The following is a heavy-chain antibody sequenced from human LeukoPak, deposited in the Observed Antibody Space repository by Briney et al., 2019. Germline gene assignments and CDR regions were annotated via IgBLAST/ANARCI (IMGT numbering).Heavy chain of an antibody. CDR3: AREGGITVFGVAQPGGAFDI. D-gene: IGHD3-3*01. J-gene: IGHJ3*02. Sequence: GASVKVSCKASGGTFSSYAISWVRQAPGQGLEWMGGIIPIFGTANYAQKVQGRVTMSTDESTSTAYMELSSLRSEDTAVYYCAREGGITVFGVAQPGGAFDIWGQGTMVTVSS. CDR1: GGTFSSYA. CDR2: IIPIFGTA. V-gene: IGHV1-69*05.